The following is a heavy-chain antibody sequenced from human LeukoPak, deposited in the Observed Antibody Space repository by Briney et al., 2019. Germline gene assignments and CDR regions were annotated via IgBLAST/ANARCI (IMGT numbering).Heavy chain of an antibody. Sequence: GGSLRLSCAAYGFTFTNYPMSWVRQAPGKGPEWVSSISTRGESTYYADSVKGRFTISRENSRNTLFLQMNSLRGEDTAVYYCAKGGYSSTWRFDYWGQGTLVTVSS. D-gene: IGHD6-13*01. CDR3: AKGGYSSTWRFDY. CDR2: ISTRGEST. V-gene: IGHV3-23*01. J-gene: IGHJ4*02. CDR1: GFTFTNYP.